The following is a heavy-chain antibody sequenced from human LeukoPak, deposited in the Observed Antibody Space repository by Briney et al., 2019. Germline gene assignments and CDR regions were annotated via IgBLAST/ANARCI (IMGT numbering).Heavy chain of an antibody. V-gene: IGHV4-59*08. CDR3: AKYGNSGWVIDN. D-gene: IGHD6-19*01. J-gene: IGHJ4*02. Sequence: SETLSLTCTVSGGSIGSNYWTWIRQPPGKGLEYIGYIYYTGATNYNPSLKSRVTISVDTPKNQFSLKMTSVTAADTAVYFCAKYGNSGWVIDNWGQGTLVTVSS. CDR1: GGSIGSNY. CDR2: IYYTGAT.